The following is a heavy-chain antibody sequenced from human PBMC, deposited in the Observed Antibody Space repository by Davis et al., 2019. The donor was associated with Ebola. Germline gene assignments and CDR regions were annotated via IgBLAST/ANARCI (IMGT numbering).Heavy chain of an antibody. CDR2: IYYSGST. J-gene: IGHJ4*02. V-gene: IGHV4-34*01. Sequence: PSETLSLTCAVYGGSFSGYYWSWIRQPPGKGLEWIGSIYYSGSTYYNPSLKSRVTISVDTSKNQFSLKLSSVTAADTAVYYCARGHISAISVLFVYWGQGTLVTVSS. CDR3: ARGHISAISVLFVY. CDR1: GGSFSGYY. D-gene: IGHD2-2*02.